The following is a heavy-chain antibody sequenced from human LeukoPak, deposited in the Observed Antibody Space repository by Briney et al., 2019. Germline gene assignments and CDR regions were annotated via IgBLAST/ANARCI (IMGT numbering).Heavy chain of an antibody. V-gene: IGHV4-39*07. D-gene: IGHD5-12*01. CDR1: GGSISSYY. CDR2: IYYSGST. Sequence: SETLSLTCTVSGGSISSYYWGWIRQPPGKGLEWIGSIYYSGSTYYNPSLKSRVTISVDTSKNQFSLKLSSVTAADTAVYYCAREGATYLGYWGQGTLVTVSS. J-gene: IGHJ4*02. CDR3: AREGATYLGY.